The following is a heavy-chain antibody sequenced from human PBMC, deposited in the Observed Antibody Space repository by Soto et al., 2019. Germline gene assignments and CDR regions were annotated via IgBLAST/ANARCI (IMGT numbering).Heavy chain of an antibody. Sequence: GSLRLSCAASGFTFSDYYMSWIRQAPGKGLEWVSYISSSGSTIYYADSVKGRFTISRDNVKNSLYLQMNSLRAEDTAVYYCARGLYCSSTSCHNSADYWGQGTLVTVSS. CDR3: ARGLYCSSTSCHNSADY. CDR2: ISSSGSTI. D-gene: IGHD2-2*01. V-gene: IGHV3-11*01. J-gene: IGHJ4*02. CDR1: GFTFSDYY.